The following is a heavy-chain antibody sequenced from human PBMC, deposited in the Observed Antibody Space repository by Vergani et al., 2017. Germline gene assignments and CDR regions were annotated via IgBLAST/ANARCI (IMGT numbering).Heavy chain of an antibody. CDR2: LSTTGGA. Sequence: QVQLQESGPGLVKPSQTLSLTCSVSGDSISSGVYYWNWIRQHPGKGLEWIGSLSTTGGATHASHNPSLKSLVSISVDTSKSQFSLRLTSVTAADSAIYYCAGDTHSWQRADRWGQGLLVSVSS. J-gene: IGHJ5*02. CDR3: AGDTHSWQRADR. V-gene: IGHV4-31*01. D-gene: IGHD6-13*01. CDR1: GDSISSGVYY.